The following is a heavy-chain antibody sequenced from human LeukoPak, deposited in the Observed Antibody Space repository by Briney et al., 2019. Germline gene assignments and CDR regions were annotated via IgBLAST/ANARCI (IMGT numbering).Heavy chain of an antibody. J-gene: IGHJ4*02. V-gene: IGHV1-69*13. CDR2: IIPIFGTA. D-gene: IGHD6-25*01. CDR3: AREAIAAAPYFDY. CDR1: GGTFSSYA. Sequence: ASVKVSCKASGGTFSSYAISWVRHGPGQGLEWMGGIIPIFGTANYAQKFQGRVTITADESTSTAYMELSSLRSEDTAVYYCAREAIAAAPYFDYWGQGTLVTVSS.